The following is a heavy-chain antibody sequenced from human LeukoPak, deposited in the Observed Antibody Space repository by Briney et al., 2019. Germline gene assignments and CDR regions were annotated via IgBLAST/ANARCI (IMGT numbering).Heavy chain of an antibody. V-gene: IGHV3-11*01. J-gene: IGHJ5*01. CDR1: GLTVSDYY. CDR2: LSSGGSTI. Sequence: SGGSLTLSCAASGLTVSDYYINWIRQAPGKGLEWISHLSSGGSTIYYADSVKGRFTISRDNAKNSLYLQMNSLRAEDTAVYYCARGWLDSWGQGTLVTVSS. CDR3: ARGWLDS.